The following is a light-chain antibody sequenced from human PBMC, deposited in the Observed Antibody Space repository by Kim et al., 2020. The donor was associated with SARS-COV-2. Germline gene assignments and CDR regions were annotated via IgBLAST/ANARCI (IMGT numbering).Light chain of an antibody. CDR3: QQYNNWPLT. J-gene: IGKJ4*01. V-gene: IGKV3-15*01. CDR2: DAS. Sequence: EIVMTQSPATLSVSPGERATLSCRASQSVSSNLAWYQQKPGQAPRLLIYDASTGATGIPARFSGSGSGTEFTLTISSLQSEDLAVYYCQQYNNWPLTFGGGTKVEI. CDR1: QSVSSN.